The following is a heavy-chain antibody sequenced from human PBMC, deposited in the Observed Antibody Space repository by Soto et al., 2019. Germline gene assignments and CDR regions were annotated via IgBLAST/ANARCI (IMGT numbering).Heavy chain of an antibody. CDR2: IWYDGSNK. Sequence: PGGSLRLSCAASGFTFSSYGMHWVRQAPGKGLEWVAVIWYDGSNKYYADSVKGRFTISRDNSKNTLYLQMNSLRAEDTAVYYCATDLCIAVAGTCYYYYYGMDVWGQGTTVTVSS. J-gene: IGHJ6*02. D-gene: IGHD6-19*01. CDR3: ATDLCIAVAGTCYYYYYGMDV. CDR1: GFTFSSYG. V-gene: IGHV3-30*02.